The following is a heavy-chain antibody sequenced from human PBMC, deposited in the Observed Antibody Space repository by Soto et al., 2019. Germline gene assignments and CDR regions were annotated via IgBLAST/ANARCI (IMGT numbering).Heavy chain of an antibody. Sequence: GGSLRLSCAASGFTFSSHAMTWVRQAPGKGLEYVSGISSNGVGTYYANSVQGRFTISRDNSKNTVYLQMGSLRPEDMAVYYCARRARPDFYYMDVWGKGTTVTVSS. CDR1: GFTFSSHA. D-gene: IGHD6-6*01. J-gene: IGHJ6*03. CDR2: ISSNGVGT. CDR3: ARRARPDFYYMDV. V-gene: IGHV3-64*01.